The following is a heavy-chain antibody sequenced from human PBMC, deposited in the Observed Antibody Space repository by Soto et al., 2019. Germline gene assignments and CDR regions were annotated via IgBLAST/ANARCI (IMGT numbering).Heavy chain of an antibody. Sequence: QVQLVESGGGVVQPGRSLRLSCAASGFTFSSYGMHWVRQAPGKGLEWVAVISYDGSNKYYADSVKGRFTISRDNSKNTLYLQMNSLRAEDTAVYYCAKDRGELLLWGAFDIWGQGTMVTVSS. D-gene: IGHD3-10*01. CDR1: GFTFSSYG. CDR3: AKDRGELLLWGAFDI. J-gene: IGHJ3*02. CDR2: ISYDGSNK. V-gene: IGHV3-30*18.